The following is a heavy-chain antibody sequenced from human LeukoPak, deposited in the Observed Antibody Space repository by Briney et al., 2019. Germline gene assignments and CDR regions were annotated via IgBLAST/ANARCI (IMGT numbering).Heavy chain of an antibody. CDR3: ARDIGD. D-gene: IGHD3-16*02. CDR1: GFTVSSNY. Sequence: GGSLRLSCAASGFTVSSNYMNWVRRAPGKGLEWVSVIYSGGSTYYADSVKGRFTISRDNAKNSLYLQMNSLRAEDTAVYYCARDIGDWGQGTLVTVSS. J-gene: IGHJ4*02. CDR2: IYSGGST. V-gene: IGHV3-66*01.